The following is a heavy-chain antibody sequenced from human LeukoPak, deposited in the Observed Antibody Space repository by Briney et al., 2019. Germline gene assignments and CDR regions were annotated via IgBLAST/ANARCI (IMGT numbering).Heavy chain of an antibody. CDR3: ARGKRQLGDV. D-gene: IGHD6-13*01. CDR2: ISSSGSTI. Sequence: RGSLRLSWAASGFTFSDYYISWIRQAPGEGLEWVSYISSSGSTIYYADSVKGRFTIARDNAKNSLYRQMNSLRAEDTAVYYCARGKRQLGDVWGKGNTVTVSS. J-gene: IGHJ6*04. CDR1: GFTFSDYY. V-gene: IGHV3-11*04.